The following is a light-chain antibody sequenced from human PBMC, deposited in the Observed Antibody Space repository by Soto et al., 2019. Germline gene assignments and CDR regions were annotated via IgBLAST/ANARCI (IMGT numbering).Light chain of an antibody. Sequence: QSVLTQPPSASGTPGQRVTISCSGSSSNIGNNHVYWYQQLPGTAPKLLIYRDNQRPSGVPDRFSGSRSGTSASLAISGLRFEDGADYHCAAWDGSLSGVVFGGGTKLTVL. V-gene: IGLV1-47*01. CDR3: AAWDGSLSGVV. J-gene: IGLJ2*01. CDR2: RDN. CDR1: SSNIGNNH.